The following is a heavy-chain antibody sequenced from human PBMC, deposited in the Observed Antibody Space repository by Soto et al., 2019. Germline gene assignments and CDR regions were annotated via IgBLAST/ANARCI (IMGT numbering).Heavy chain of an antibody. Sequence: QVQLQESGPGLVKPSETLSLTCTVSGGSVSSGSYYWSWIRQPPGKGLEWIGYIYYSGSTNYNPSHRTRVTISVYTSKNRFSLPLSAVTAADTAVYYCAGLLPYVSSGYVGFDYCGQGALVTVSS. J-gene: IGHJ4*02. CDR3: AGLLPYVSSGYVGFDY. CDR2: IYYSGST. V-gene: IGHV4-61*03. CDR1: GGSVSSGSYY. D-gene: IGHD3-22*01.